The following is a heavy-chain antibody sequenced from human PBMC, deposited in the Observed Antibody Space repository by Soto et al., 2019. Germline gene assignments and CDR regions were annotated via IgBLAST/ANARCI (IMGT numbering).Heavy chain of an antibody. V-gene: IGHV3-21*01. CDR2: ISTSSSSK. CDR3: ASSRGSWDMDV. Sequence: EVQLVESGGGLVKPGGSLRLSCEASGFSFRNYDMNWVRQATGKGLEWVSAISTSSSSKYAADLAKGLSISSRDDEKNSLYQQMSHRRGENAVEYCGASSRGSWDMDVWGQGTTVIVSS. D-gene: IGHD1-26*01. J-gene: IGHJ6*02. CDR1: GFSFRNYD.